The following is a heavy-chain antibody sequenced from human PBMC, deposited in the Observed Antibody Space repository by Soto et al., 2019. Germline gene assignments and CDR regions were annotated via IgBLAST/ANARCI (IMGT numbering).Heavy chain of an antibody. V-gene: IGHV2-5*02. CDR3: AHAYGGTSWPNDAFDV. CDR1: GFSLSTDGVG. CDR2: IYWDDDQ. D-gene: IGHD2-2*01. Sequence: QITLKESGPTLVKPTQTLTLTCTFSGFSLSTDGVGVSWIRQPPGKALEWLALIYWDDDQRYSPSLKTRLTITKDTSKNQVVLTMSNMDPVDTATYYCAHAYGGTSWPNDAFDVWGQGTLVTVSS. J-gene: IGHJ3*01.